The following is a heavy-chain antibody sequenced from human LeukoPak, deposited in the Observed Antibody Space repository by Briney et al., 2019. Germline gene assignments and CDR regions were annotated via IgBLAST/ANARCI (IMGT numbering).Heavy chain of an antibody. J-gene: IGHJ4*02. CDR2: MNPNSGNT. CDR3: ARCSYYYGSGSYSSFDY. Sequence: ASVKVSCKASGYTFTSYAMNWVRQATGQGLEWMGWMNPNSGNTGYAQKFQGRVTMTRNTSISTAYMELSSLRSEDTAVYYCARCSYYYGSGSYSSFDYWGQGTLVTVSS. D-gene: IGHD3-10*01. CDR1: GYTFTSYA. V-gene: IGHV1-8*02.